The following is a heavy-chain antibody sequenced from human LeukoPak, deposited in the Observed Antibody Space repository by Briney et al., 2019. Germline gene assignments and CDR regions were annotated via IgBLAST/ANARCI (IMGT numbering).Heavy chain of an antibody. J-gene: IGHJ2*01. Sequence: SETLSLTCTVSGGSISTYSWSWIRQPPGKGLEWVGSIHYSGRSNSNPSLTGRLTISVDTSKNQFSLKLSSVTASDTAVYYCARDQTTATTAAWYLNHWGRGTLVTVSS. CDR1: GGSISTYS. CDR3: ARDQTTATTAAWYLNH. CDR2: IHYSGRS. V-gene: IGHV4-59*01. D-gene: IGHD4-17*01.